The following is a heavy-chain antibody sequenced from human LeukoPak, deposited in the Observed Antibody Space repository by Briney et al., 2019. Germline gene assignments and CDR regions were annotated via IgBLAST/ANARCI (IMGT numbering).Heavy chain of an antibody. D-gene: IGHD6-19*01. CDR2: IKTDGSEK. V-gene: IGHV3-7*03. J-gene: IGHJ3*02. CDR3: AKMVRVAVAVDVFDI. Sequence: PGGSLRLSCAASGFTFNIYWMSWVRQAPGKGLEWVANIKTDGSEKRYVDSVKGRFTISRDNSKNTLYLQMNSLRAEDTAIYYCAKMVRVAVAVDVFDIWGQGTMVTVSS. CDR1: GFTFNIYW.